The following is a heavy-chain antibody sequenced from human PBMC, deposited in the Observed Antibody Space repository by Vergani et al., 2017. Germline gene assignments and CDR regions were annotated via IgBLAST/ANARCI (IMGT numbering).Heavy chain of an antibody. CDR3: ARDVYCGGDCYSDY. Sequence: EVQLVESGGGLVQPGRSLRLSCAASGFTFDDYAMHWVRQAPGKGLEWVSGISWNSGSIGYADSVKGRFTISRDNSKNTLYLQMNSLRAEDTAVYYCARDVYCGGDCYSDYWGQGTLVTVSS. CDR1: GFTFDDYA. V-gene: IGHV3-9*01. J-gene: IGHJ4*02. CDR2: ISWNSGSI. D-gene: IGHD2-21*02.